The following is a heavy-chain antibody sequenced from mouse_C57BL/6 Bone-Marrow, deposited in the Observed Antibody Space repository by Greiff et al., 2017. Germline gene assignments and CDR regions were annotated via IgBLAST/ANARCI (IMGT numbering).Heavy chain of an antibody. CDR1: GYTFTNYW. Sequence: VHLVESGAELVRPGTSVKMSCKASGYTFTNYWIGWAKQRPGHGLEWIGDIYPGGGYSNYNVKFKGKATLTADKSSSTAYMQVSSLTYEDSAIYYCAGRGWGYVDVWGTGTTVTMSS. CDR2: IYPGGGYS. V-gene: IGHV1-63*01. D-gene: IGHD3-3*01. CDR3: AGRGWGYVDV. J-gene: IGHJ1*03.